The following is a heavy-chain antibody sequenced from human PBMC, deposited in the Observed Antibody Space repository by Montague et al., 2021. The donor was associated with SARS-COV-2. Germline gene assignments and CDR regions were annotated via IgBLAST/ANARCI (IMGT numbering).Heavy chain of an antibody. V-gene: IGHV4-38-2*02. J-gene: IGHJ4*02. CDR1: GDSITNNYY. Sequence: SETLSLTCTVSGDSITNNYYWGWIRQPPGKGLEWIGTIYHSGTTYYNPSLKSRATISVDTSNNQFSLKLTSVTAADTAVYYCARRHIVASNRALDYWGQGTLVTVSS. CDR2: IYHSGTT. D-gene: IGHD2-21*01. CDR3: ARRHIVASNRALDY.